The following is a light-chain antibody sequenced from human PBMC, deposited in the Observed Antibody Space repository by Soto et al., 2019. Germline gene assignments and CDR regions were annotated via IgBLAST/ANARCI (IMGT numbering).Light chain of an antibody. V-gene: IGKV3-15*01. CDR2: GAS. Sequence: EIVMTQSPATLSVSPGERATLSCRASQSVSSNLAWYQQKPGQAPRLLIYGASTRATGIPARFSGSGFGTEFTLTISSLQSEDFAVYYCQQYNNWWTFGHGTKVEIK. J-gene: IGKJ1*01. CDR1: QSVSSN. CDR3: QQYNNWWT.